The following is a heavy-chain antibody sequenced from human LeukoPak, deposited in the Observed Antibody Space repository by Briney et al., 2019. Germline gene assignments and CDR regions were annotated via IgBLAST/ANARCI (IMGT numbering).Heavy chain of an antibody. V-gene: IGHV1-69*05. D-gene: IGHD2-2*01. J-gene: IGHJ4*02. CDR3: ARGDQAGVFDY. CDR1: GGTFSSYA. Sequence: ASVKVSCKASGGTFSSYAISWVRQAPGQGLEWMGRIIPIFGTANYAQKFQGRVTITTDESTSTAYMELSSLRSEDTAVYYCARGDQAGVFDYWGQGTLVTASS. CDR2: IIPIFGTA.